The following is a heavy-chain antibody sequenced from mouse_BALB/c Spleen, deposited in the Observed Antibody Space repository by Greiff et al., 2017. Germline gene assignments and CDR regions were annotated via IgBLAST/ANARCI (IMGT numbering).Heavy chain of an antibody. CDR1: GFTFSNYW. J-gene: IGHJ1*01. CDR2: IRLKSNNYAT. V-gene: IGHV6-6*02. D-gene: IGHD2-1*01. CDR3: TRDGNYEGWYFDV. Sequence: EVKVEESGGGLVQPGGSMKLSCVASGFTFSNYWMNWVRQSPEKGLEWVAEIRLKSNNYATHYAESVKGRFTISRDDSKSSVYLQMNNLRAEDTGIYYCTRDGNYEGWYFDVWGAGTTVTVSS.